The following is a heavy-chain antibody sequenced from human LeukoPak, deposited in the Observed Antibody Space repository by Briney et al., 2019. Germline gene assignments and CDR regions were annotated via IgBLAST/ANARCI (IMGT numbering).Heavy chain of an antibody. CDR3: ARGKSTIIDY. CDR2: TYYRSKWYN. V-gene: IGHV6-1*01. CDR1: GDSVSSNSAA. J-gene: IGHJ4*02. Sequence: SQTLSLTCAISGDSVSSNSAAWNWIRQSPSRGLEWLGRTYYRSKWYNNYAVSVKSRITINPDTSKNQFSLKLSSVTAADTAVYYCARGKSTIIDYWGQGTLVTVSS.